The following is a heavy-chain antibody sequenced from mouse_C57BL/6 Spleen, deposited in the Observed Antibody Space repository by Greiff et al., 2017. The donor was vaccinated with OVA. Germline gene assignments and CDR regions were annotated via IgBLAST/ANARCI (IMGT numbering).Heavy chain of an antibody. CDR2: IDPETGGT. D-gene: IGHD1-1*02. CDR1: GYTFTYHE. CDR3: TRSAVATDYYAMDY. J-gene: IGHJ4*01. V-gene: IGHV1-15*01. Sequence: QVQLQQSGAELVRPVASVTLSCKASGYTFTYHEMHWVKQTPVHGLEWIGAIDPETGGTAYNQKFKGKAILTADKSSSTAYMELRSLTSEDSAVYYCTRSAVATDYYAMDYWGQGTSVTVSS.